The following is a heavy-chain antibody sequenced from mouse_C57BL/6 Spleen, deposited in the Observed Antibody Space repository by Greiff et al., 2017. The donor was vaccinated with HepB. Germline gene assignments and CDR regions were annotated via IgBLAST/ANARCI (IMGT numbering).Heavy chain of an antibody. J-gene: IGHJ2*01. Sequence: EVQLQQSGPELVKPGASVKMSCKASGYTFTDYNMHWVKQSHGKSLEWIGYINPNNGGTSYNQKFKGKATLTVNKSSSTAYMELRSLTSEDSAVYYCARRPPYYGSSSYYFDYWGQGTTLTVSS. CDR1: GYTFTDYN. CDR3: ARRPPYYGSSSYYFDY. V-gene: IGHV1-22*01. D-gene: IGHD1-1*01. CDR2: INPNNGGT.